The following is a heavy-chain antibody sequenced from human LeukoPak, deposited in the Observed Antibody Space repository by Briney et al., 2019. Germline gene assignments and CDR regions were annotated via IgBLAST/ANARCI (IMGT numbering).Heavy chain of an antibody. Sequence: GGSLRLSCTASGFSFSDYSFNWVRQAPGKGLEWVSCISTRGSYIYYADSVKGRFTISRDNARNSVYLQMNRLRAEDTAVYYCARAFCVGECFVLHIFFDSWGQGTLVTVSS. J-gene: IGHJ4*02. V-gene: IGHV3-21*01. CDR2: ISTRGSYI. D-gene: IGHD2-21*01. CDR1: GFSFSDYS. CDR3: ARAFCVGECFVLHIFFDS.